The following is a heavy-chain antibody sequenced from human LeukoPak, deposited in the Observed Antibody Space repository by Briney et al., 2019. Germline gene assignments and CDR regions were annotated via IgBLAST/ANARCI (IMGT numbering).Heavy chain of an antibody. Sequence: SVKVSCKASGGTFSSYAISWVRQAPGQGLEWMGGIIPIFGTANHAQKFQGRVTITTDESTSTAYMELSSLRSEDTAVYYCARFDAYYYDSSGYYWAEYFQHWGQGTLVTVSS. CDR3: ARFDAYYYDSSGYYWAEYFQH. CDR2: IIPIFGTA. D-gene: IGHD3-22*01. J-gene: IGHJ1*01. V-gene: IGHV1-69*05. CDR1: GGTFSSYA.